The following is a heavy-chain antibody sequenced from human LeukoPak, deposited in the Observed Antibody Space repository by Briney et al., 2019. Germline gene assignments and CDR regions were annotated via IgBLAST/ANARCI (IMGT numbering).Heavy chain of an antibody. J-gene: IGHJ6*02. CDR1: GFTFSSYA. CDR3: ARDVRMDV. V-gene: IGHV3-30-3*01. Sequence: GRSLRLSCAASGFTFSSYAMHWVRQAPGKGLEWVAVISYDGSNKYYADSVKGRFTISRDSSKNTLYLQMNSLRAEDTAVYYCARDVRMDVWGQGTTVTVSS. CDR2: ISYDGSNK.